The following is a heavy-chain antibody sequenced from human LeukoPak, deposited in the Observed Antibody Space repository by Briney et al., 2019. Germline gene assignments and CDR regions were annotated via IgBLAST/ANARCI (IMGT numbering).Heavy chain of an antibody. CDR3: ARVGYSSSWYSPTSFDP. CDR2: IYTSGST. J-gene: IGHJ5*02. V-gene: IGHV4-4*07. Sequence: PSETLSLTCTVSGGSISSYYWSWIRQPAGKGLEWIGRIYTSGSTNYNPSLKSRVTMSVDTSKNQFSLKLSSVTAADTAVYYCARVGYSSSWYSPTSFDPWGQGTLVTVSS. CDR1: GGSISSYY. D-gene: IGHD6-13*01.